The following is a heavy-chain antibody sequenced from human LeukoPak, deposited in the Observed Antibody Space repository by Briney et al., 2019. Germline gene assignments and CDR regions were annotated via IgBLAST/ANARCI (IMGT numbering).Heavy chain of an antibody. J-gene: IGHJ4*02. CDR1: GFTFSNYW. Sequence: GGSLRLSCAASGFTFSNYWMHWVRQAPGKGLVWVSRNNSDGSSISYADSVNGRFTISRDNAKNTLSLQMNSLRGEDTAVYYCARGGNYFDYWAQGTLVTVSS. CDR3: ARGGNYFDY. CDR2: NNSDGSSI. V-gene: IGHV3-74*01.